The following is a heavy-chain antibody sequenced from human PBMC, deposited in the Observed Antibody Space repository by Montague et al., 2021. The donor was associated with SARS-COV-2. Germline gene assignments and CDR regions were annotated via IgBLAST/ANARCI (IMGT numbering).Heavy chain of an antibody. CDR3: ARSRGNLQWPFYYYYGMDV. V-gene: IGHV4-4*02. CDR2: IYHSGST. D-gene: IGHD6-19*01. CDR1: GDSISSSNW. J-gene: IGHJ6*02. Sequence: SETLSLTCAVSGDSISSSNWWRWVRQPPGKGLEWIGEIYHSGSTNYSPSLKSRVTISVDKSKAQFSLKLSSVTAADTAVYYCARSRGNLQWPFYYYYGMDVWGQGTTVTVSS.